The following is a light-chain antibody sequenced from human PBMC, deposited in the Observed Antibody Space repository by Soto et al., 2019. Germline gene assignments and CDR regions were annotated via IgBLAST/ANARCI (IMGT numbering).Light chain of an antibody. CDR1: QSISSW. CDR2: KAS. V-gene: IGKV1-5*03. J-gene: IGKJ2*01. CDR3: QQYSSYPYT. Sequence: DIPMTQSPSTLSASVGDRVTITCRASQSISSWLAWYQQKPGTAPKLLIYKASSLQSGVPSRCSGSGSGTEFTLTISSLQPDDFATYYCQQYSSYPYTFGQGTKLEIK.